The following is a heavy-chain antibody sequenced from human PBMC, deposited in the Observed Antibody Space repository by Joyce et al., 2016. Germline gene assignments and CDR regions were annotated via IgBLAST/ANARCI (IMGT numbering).Heavy chain of an antibody. CDR2: IYWDGDD. J-gene: IGHJ4*02. CDR3: AHSHMRWLQSPYYFDI. V-gene: IGHV2-5*02. D-gene: IGHD5-24*01. Sequence: QITLRESGPPLMKPRQSLTLTYSVSGFSLRDGGVGVGWVRQTPGKALEWLAFIYWDGDDRYNPSLKTRLIITKDTSKEQVVLTMTHMGPADTGTYFCAHSHMRWLQSPYYFDIWGQGILITVSS. CDR1: GFSLRDGGVG.